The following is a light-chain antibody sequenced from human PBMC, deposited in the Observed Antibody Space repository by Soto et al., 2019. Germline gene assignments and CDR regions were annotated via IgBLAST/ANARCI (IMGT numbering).Light chain of an antibody. V-gene: IGLV1-47*01. Sequence: QSVLTQPPSASGTPGQRVTISCSGSSSNVGSDFVYWYQQLPGTAPRLLIYRNNQRPSGVPDRFAASKSGTSASLAISGLRSEDEADYHCAAWDDSLSGPLFGGGTKLTVL. CDR1: SSNVGSDF. CDR3: AAWDDSLSGPL. J-gene: IGLJ2*01. CDR2: RNN.